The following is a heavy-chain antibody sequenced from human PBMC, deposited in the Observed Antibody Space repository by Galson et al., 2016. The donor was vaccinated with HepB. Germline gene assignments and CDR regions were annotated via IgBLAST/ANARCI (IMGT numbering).Heavy chain of an antibody. Sequence: SVKVSCKASGYTFTTYGISWVRQAPGQGLEWMGWISAYNGNTNYAQKLQGRVTTTTDTSTSTAYVELRSLRSDDTAVYYCARDPRKIRYQLLEIYYYYYAMDVWGQGTTVTVSS. CDR3: ARDPRKIRYQLLEIYYYYYAMDV. D-gene: IGHD2-2*01. V-gene: IGHV1-18*01. CDR1: GYTFTTYG. J-gene: IGHJ6*02. CDR2: ISAYNGNT.